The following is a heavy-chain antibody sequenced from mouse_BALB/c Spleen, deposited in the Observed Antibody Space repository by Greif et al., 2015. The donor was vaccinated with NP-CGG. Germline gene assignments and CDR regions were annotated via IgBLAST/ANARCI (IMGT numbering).Heavy chain of an antibody. Sequence: VQLQQSGPELVKPGASVKISCKASGYSFTSYYIHWVKQRPGQGLEWIGWIFPGSGNTKYNEKFKGKATLTADTSSSTAYMQRSSLTSEESAVYFCARSITTGFAYWGQGTLVTVSA. CDR2: IFPGSGNT. CDR1: GYSFTSYY. D-gene: IGHD2-4*01. CDR3: ARSITTGFAY. J-gene: IGHJ3*01. V-gene: IGHV1-66*01.